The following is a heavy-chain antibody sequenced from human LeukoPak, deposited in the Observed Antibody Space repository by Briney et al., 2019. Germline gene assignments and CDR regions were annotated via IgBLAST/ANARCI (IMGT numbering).Heavy chain of an antibody. CDR2: ISGGDHST. CDR1: GFTFSSYA. CDR3: ARYYYDSSGYYYFDY. D-gene: IGHD3-22*01. J-gene: IGHJ4*02. V-gene: IGHV3-23*01. Sequence: PGGSLRLSCAASGFTFSSYAMSWVRQAPGKGLEWVSTISGGDHSTYYADSVKGRFTISRDNSKNTLYLQMNSLRAEDTAVYYCARYYYDSSGYYYFDYWGQGTLVTVSS.